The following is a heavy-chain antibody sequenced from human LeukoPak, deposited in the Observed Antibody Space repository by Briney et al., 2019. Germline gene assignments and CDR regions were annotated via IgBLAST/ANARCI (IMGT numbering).Heavy chain of an antibody. J-gene: IGHJ5*02. CDR3: ARDCSGGTCLDP. V-gene: IGHV3-11*01. CDR1: GFTSGDYY. CDR2: ISGSGTAT. Sequence: GGSLRLSCAASGFTSGDYYMTGSRQAPGKGLESVAYISGSGTATQYAGSLKGRFTISRDTAKNSPYLQINSLSAEDTAVYFSARDCSGGTCLDPWGQGTLVTVSS. D-gene: IGHD2-15*01.